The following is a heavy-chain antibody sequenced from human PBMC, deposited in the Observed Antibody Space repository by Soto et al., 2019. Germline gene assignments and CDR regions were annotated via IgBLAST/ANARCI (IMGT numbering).Heavy chain of an antibody. CDR3: ARVSGKEGYDFDI. D-gene: IGHD3-3*01. J-gene: IGHJ3*02. CDR2: IYSGGST. CDR1: GFTVSSNY. V-gene: IGHV3-53*02. Sequence: EVQLVETGGGLIQPGGSLRLSCAASGFTVSSNYMSWVRQAPGKGLEWVSVIYSGGSTYYADSVKGRFTISRDNSKNTLYLQMNSLRAEDTAVYYCARVSGKEGYDFDIWGQGTMVTVSS.